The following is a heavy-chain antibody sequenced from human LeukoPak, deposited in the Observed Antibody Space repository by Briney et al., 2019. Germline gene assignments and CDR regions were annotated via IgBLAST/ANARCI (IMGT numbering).Heavy chain of an antibody. D-gene: IGHD6-19*01. V-gene: IGHV1-24*01. J-gene: IGHJ4*02. Sequence: GASAKVSCKVSGYTLTELSMHWVRQAPGKGLEWMGGFDPEDGETIYAQKFQGRVTMTEDTSTDTAYMELSSLRSEDTAVYYCATAPGIAVAGTPEPPDYWGQGTLVTVSS. CDR1: GYTLTELS. CDR2: FDPEDGET. CDR3: ATAPGIAVAGTPEPPDY.